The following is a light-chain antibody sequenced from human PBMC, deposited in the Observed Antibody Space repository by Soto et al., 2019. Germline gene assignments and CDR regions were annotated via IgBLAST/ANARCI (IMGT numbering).Light chain of an antibody. J-gene: IGKJ5*01. CDR3: QQGDSFPIS. Sequence: DLQMTQSPSSVSASVGDRVTITFRASQDIGSWLAWYQQKPGQATDLLIYGASSLQSGVQSRFYGRGSGTEFSLTIRSLPPEDFATYCCQQGDSFPISFGQGTRLEI. CDR1: QDIGSW. CDR2: GAS. V-gene: IGKV1-12*01.